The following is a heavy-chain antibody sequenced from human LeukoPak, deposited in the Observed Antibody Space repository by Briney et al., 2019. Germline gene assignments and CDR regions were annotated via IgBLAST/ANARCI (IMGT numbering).Heavy chain of an antibody. J-gene: IGHJ4*02. CDR3: ARDVGEYCSSTNCYASHY. CDR1: GYTFTKYD. V-gene: IGHV1-2*02. D-gene: IGHD2-2*01. Sequence: GAAVTVSFTGSGYTFTKYDIHGVRQARGQGGEGVGGINTDSGGTNYAQKFQRGVTMTRDTSITTAYMALSSLRSDDTAVYYCARDVGEYCSSTNCYASHYWGQGTLVTVSS. CDR2: INTDSGGT.